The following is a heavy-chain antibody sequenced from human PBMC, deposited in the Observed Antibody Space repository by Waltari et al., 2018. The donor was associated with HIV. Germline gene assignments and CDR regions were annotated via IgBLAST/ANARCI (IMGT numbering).Heavy chain of an antibody. D-gene: IGHD3-16*01. CDR1: VFTYSAHV. Sequence: LLESGGGLAGPRVSLRPPSPASVFTYSAHVLTWVRQGPGGGLEWISGISQTGRNTFYSDSVKGRFTISRDNTKNTVYLQMNDLRVEDTAIYFCAKTNFGELLYYLDTWGQGALVTVTS. CDR3: AKTNFGELLYYLDT. V-gene: IGHV3-23*01. CDR2: ISQTGRNT. J-gene: IGHJ4*01.